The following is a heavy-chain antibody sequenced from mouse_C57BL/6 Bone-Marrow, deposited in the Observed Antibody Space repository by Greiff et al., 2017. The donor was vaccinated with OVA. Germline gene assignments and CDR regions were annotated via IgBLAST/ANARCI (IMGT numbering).Heavy chain of an antibody. D-gene: IGHD2-5*01. CDR2: IYPGSGST. CDR1: GYTFTSYW. V-gene: IGHV1-55*01. J-gene: IGHJ1*03. CDR3: ARPYSNSNWYFDV. Sequence: VQLQQPGAELVKPGASVKMSCKASGYTFTSYWITWVKQRPGQGLEWIGDIYPGSGSTNYNEKFKSKATLTVDTSSSTAYMQLSSLTSEDSAVYYCARPYSNSNWYFDVWGTGTTVTVSS.